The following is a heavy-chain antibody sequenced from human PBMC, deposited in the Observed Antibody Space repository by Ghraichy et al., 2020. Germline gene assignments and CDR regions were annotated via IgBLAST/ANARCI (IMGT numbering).Heavy chain of an antibody. V-gene: IGHV3-23*01. Sequence: GGSLRLSCAASGFTFSSYAMSWVRQAPGKGLEWVSAISGSGGSTYYADSVKGRFTISRDNSKNTLYLQMNSLRAEDTAVYYCEYMGYCSGGSCYSRTKYYYGMDVWGQGTTVIVSS. J-gene: IGHJ6*02. CDR1: GFTFSSYA. CDR3: EYMGYCSGGSCYSRTKYYYGMDV. D-gene: IGHD2-15*01. CDR2: ISGSGGST.